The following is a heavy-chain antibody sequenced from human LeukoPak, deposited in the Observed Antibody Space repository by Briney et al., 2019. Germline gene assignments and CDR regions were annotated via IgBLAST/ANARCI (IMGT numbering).Heavy chain of an antibody. CDR3: ARGRVMITFGGVIVLFDY. V-gene: IGHV1-8*02. CDR1: GYTFTGYY. D-gene: IGHD3-16*02. J-gene: IGHJ4*02. CDR2: MNPNSGNT. Sequence: ASVKVSCKASGYTFTGYYMHWVRQAPGQGLEWMGWMNPNSGNTGYAQKFQGRVTMTRNTSISTAYMELSSLRSEDTAVYYCARGRVMITFGGVIVLFDYWGQGTLVTVSS.